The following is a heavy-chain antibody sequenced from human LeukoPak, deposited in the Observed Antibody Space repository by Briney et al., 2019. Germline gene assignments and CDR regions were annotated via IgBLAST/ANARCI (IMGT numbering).Heavy chain of an antibody. V-gene: IGHV1-69*06. Sequence: SVKVSCKASGGTFSSYAISWVRQAPGQGLEWMGGIIPIFGTANYAQKFQGGVTITADKSTSTAYMELSSLRSEDTAVYYCARVSVEMATIDYFDYWGQGTLVTVSS. D-gene: IGHD5-24*01. CDR1: GGTFSSYA. CDR3: ARVSVEMATIDYFDY. J-gene: IGHJ4*02. CDR2: IIPIFGTA.